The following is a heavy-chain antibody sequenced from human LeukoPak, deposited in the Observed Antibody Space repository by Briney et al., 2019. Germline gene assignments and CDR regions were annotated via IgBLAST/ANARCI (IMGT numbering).Heavy chain of an antibody. CDR1: GGSFSGYY. D-gene: IGHD6-6*01. CDR2: IYYSGST. J-gene: IGHJ4*02. V-gene: IGHV4-59*01. CDR3: ARVDPDSSSTLEVFDY. Sequence: SETLSLTCAVYGGSFSGYYWSWIRQPPGKGLEWIGYIYYSGSTNYNPSLKSRVTISVDTSKNQFSLKLSSVTAADTAVYYCARVDPDSSSTLEVFDYWGQGTLVTVSS.